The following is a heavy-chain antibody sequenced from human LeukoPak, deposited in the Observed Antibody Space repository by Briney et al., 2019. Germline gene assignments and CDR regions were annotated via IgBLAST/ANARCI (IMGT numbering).Heavy chain of an antibody. CDR1: GFTFSSYA. V-gene: IGHV3-23*01. CDR3: AKSRGYDILTGPLVYFDY. Sequence: HSGGSLRLSCAASGFTFSSYAMSWVRQAPGKGLEWVSAISGSGGSTYYADSVKGRFTISRDNSKNTLYLQMNSLRAEDTAVYYCAKSRGYDILTGPLVYFDYWGQGTLVTVSS. CDR2: ISGSGGST. J-gene: IGHJ4*02. D-gene: IGHD3-9*01.